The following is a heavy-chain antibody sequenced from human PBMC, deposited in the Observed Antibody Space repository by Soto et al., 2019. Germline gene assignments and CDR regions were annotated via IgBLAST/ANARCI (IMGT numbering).Heavy chain of an antibody. CDR1: GASIRSTDYC. J-gene: IGHJ5*02. V-gene: IGHV4-30-4*01. Sequence: PSETLSPTCTVSGASIRSTDYCWSWIRNAPVKGLEWIGYVYYTGSTYYNPSLMSRLTISVDTSKNQFSMKLTSVTAAETAVYYCVRTARQGAVAPHWFDRWGQGTQVTVSS. D-gene: IGHD2-21*02. CDR2: VYYTGST. CDR3: VRTARQGAVAPHWFDR.